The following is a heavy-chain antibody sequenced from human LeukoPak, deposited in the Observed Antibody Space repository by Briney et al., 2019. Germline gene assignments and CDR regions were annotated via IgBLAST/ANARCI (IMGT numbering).Heavy chain of an antibody. D-gene: IGHD3-16*02. CDR1: GGTFSSYA. J-gene: IGHJ3*02. Sequence: SVEVSCKASGGTFSSYAISWVRQAPGQGLEWMGRIIPILGIANYAQKFQGRVTITADKSTSTAYMELSSLRSEDTAVYYCAVPDMITFGGVIARDAFDIWGQGTMVTVSS. CDR2: IIPILGIA. V-gene: IGHV1-69*04. CDR3: AVPDMITFGGVIARDAFDI.